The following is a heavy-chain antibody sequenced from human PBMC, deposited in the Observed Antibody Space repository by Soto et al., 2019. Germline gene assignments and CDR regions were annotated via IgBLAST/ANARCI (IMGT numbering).Heavy chain of an antibody. V-gene: IGHV4-39*01. CDR1: GGSISSYY. CDR2: IYSTENT. CDR3: ARSNSGYYKWFDP. J-gene: IGHJ5*02. Sequence: SETLSLTCTVSGGSISSYYWSWIRQSPGKGLEWIGTIYSTENTYYHPSLLSRVTISVDTSMNQFSLKLSSVTAADTAIYYCARSNSGYYKWFDPWGQGTLVTVSS. D-gene: IGHD3-22*01.